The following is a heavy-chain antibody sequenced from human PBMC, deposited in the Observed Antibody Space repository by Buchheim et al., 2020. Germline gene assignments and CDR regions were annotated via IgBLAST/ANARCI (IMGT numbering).Heavy chain of an antibody. CDR3: ARDQRGYCSTTSCQDAWFFDL. CDR1: GYSFTSYY. Sequence: QVQLVQSGAEVKKPGASVKVSCKASGYSFTSYYLHWVRQAPGQGLEWMGIINPSGGSTTYAQKFQGRVTMTRGPSPSPVYMELSSLRSEDTAVYYCARDQRGYCSTTSCQDAWFFDLWGRGTL. V-gene: IGHV1-46*01. J-gene: IGHJ2*01. D-gene: IGHD2-2*01. CDR2: INPSGGST.